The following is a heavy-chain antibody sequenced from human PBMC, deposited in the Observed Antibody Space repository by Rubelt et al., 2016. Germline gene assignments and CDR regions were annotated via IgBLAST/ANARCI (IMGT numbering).Heavy chain of an antibody. Sequence: QVQLQQWGAGLLKPSETLSLTCAVYGGSFSGYYWSWIRQPPGKGLEWIGYIYYSGSTNYNPSRKGQVTISLDTSKTQFSLKLSSVTAADTAVYYCARHPSLAVAAIDYWGQGTLVTVSS. CDR3: ARHPSLAVAAIDY. CDR1: GGSFSGYY. CDR2: IYYSGST. J-gene: IGHJ4*02. D-gene: IGHD6-19*01. V-gene: IGHV4-34*11.